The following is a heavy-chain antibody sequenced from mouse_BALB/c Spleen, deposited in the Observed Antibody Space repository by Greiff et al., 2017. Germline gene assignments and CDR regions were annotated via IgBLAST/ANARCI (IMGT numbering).Heavy chain of an antibody. D-gene: IGHD2-2*01. CDR1: GFTFSSFG. Sequence: EVKLVESGGGLVQPGGSRKLSCAASGFTFSSFGMHWVRQAPEKGLEWVAYISSGRSTIYYADTVKGRFTISRDNPKNTLFLQMTSLRSEDTAMYYCARSTMVTAWFAYWGQGTLVTVSA. CDR3: ARSTMVTAWFAY. V-gene: IGHV5-17*02. J-gene: IGHJ3*01. CDR2: ISSGRSTI.